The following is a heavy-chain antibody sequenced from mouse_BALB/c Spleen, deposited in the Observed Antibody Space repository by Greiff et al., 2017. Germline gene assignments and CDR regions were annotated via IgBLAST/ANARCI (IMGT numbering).Heavy chain of an antibody. Sequence: EVMLVESGGGLVKPGGSLKLSCAASGFTFSSYTMSWVRQTPEKRLEWVATISSGGSYTYYPDSVKGRFTISRDNAKNTLYLQMSSLKSEDTAMYYCTNAYDYDGTWFAYWGQGTLVTVSA. D-gene: IGHD2-4*01. CDR1: GFTFSSYT. V-gene: IGHV5-6-4*01. J-gene: IGHJ3*01. CDR3: TNAYDYDGTWFAY. CDR2: ISSGGSYT.